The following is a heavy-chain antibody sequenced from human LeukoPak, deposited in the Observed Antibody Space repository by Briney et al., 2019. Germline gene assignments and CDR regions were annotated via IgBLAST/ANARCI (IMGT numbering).Heavy chain of an antibody. D-gene: IGHD3-10*01. V-gene: IGHV3-33*01. Sequence: GGSLRLSCAASGFTFSSYGMHWVRQAPGKGLEWVAVIWYDGSHKYYADSVKGPFTISRDNSKNTLHLQMNSLRAEDTAVYYCARDLLLWFGEFSGDSDYWGQGTLVTSSS. CDR2: IWYDGSHK. J-gene: IGHJ4*02. CDR3: ARDLLLWFGEFSGDSDY. CDR1: GFTFSSYG.